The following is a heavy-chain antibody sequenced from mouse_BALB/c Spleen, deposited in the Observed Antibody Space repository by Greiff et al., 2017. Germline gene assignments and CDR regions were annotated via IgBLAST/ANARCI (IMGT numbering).Heavy chain of an antibody. J-gene: IGHJ4*01. Sequence: EVQLVESGGGLVQPGGSLKLSCAASGFTFSSYGMSWVRQTPDKRLELVATINSNGGSTYYPDSVKGRFTISRDNAKNTLYLQMSSLKSEDTAMYYCAREYGNYYAMDYWGQGTSVTVSS. D-gene: IGHD2-10*02. CDR2: INSNGGST. CDR3: AREYGNYYAMDY. V-gene: IGHV5-6-3*01. CDR1: GFTFSSYG.